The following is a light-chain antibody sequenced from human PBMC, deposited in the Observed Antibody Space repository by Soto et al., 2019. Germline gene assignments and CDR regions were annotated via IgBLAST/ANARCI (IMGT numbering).Light chain of an antibody. J-gene: IGLJ2*01. CDR1: SSDVGGYNY. CDR2: DVS. CDR3: TSSTSSGSPWV. Sequence: QSALTQPASVSGSPGQSITISCTGTSSDVGGYNYVSWYQQHPGKAPKLLIYDVSSRPSGVSNRFSGSKSGNTASLPISGLHAEDEDDYYCTSSTSSGSPWVFGRGTKLTVL. V-gene: IGLV2-14*03.